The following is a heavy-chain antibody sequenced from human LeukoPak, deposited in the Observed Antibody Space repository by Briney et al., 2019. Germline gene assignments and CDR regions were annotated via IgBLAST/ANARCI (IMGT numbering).Heavy chain of an antibody. CDR3: AKDEAVRLTMIVPFSY. J-gene: IGHJ4*02. Sequence: GGSLRLSCAASGFTFSGYAMSWVRQAPGKGLEWASTISDSDGSTYYADSVKGRFTISRDNSKNTLYLQMNSLRAEDTALYYCAKDEAVRLTMIVPFSYWGQGTLVIVSS. D-gene: IGHD3-22*01. CDR1: GFTFSGYA. V-gene: IGHV3-23*01. CDR2: ISDSDGST.